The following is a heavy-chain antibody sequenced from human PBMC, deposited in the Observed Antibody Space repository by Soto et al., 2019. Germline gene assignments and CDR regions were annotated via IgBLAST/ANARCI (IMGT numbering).Heavy chain of an antibody. J-gene: IGHJ5*02. CDR2: IYYSGST. CDR1: GGSISSGGYY. V-gene: IGHV4-31*03. Sequence: SETLSLTCTVSGGSISSGGYYWSWIRQHPGKGLEWIGYIYYSGSTYYNPSLKSRVTISVDTSKNQFSLKLSFVTAADTAVYYCARARNYVIHWFDPWGQGTLVTVSS. CDR3: ARARNYVIHWFDP. D-gene: IGHD1-7*01.